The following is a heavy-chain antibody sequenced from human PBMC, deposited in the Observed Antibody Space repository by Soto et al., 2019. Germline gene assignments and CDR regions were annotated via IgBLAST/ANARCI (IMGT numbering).Heavy chain of an antibody. CDR1: GGSFSGYY. CDR2: INHSGST. D-gene: IGHD2-2*02. V-gene: IGHV4-34*01. Sequence: SETLSLTCAVYGGSFSGYYWSWIRQPPGKGLEWIGEINHSGSTNYNPSLKSRVTISVDTSKNQFSLKLSSVTAADTAVYYCAIPYCSSTSCYTGAFDIWGQGTMVTVSS. J-gene: IGHJ3*02. CDR3: AIPYCSSTSCYTGAFDI.